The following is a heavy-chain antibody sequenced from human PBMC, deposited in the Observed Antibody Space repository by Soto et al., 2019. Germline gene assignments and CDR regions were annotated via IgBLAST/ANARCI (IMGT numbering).Heavy chain of an antibody. Sequence: VQLVESGGGLVKPGGSLRLSCAASGFTFSDDYMSWIRQAPVKGLEWVSYITSSGSTIYYADSVKGRFTISRDNAKNSLYLQMNSLRAEDTAVYYCARENEQWVAAYNWGQGTLVTVSS. D-gene: IGHD6-19*01. CDR3: ARENEQWVAAYN. CDR1: GFTFSDDY. J-gene: IGHJ4*02. CDR2: ITSSGSTI. V-gene: IGHV3-11*01.